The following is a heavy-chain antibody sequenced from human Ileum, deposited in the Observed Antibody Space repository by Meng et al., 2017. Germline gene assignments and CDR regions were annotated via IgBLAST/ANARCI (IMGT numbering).Heavy chain of an antibody. CDR2: IHQSGTT. J-gene: IGHJ4*02. CDR3: ARGVVSGSHYNTY. Sequence: QVQLQQSGPGLVKPSGTLSPTCAVSGGSISSSIWWSWVRQPPEKGLEWIGEIHQSGTTNYSPSLKSRLTISVDKSKNQFSLKLQSVTAADTAVYFCARGVVSGSHYNTYWGQGILVTVSS. V-gene: IGHV4-4*02. D-gene: IGHD3-10*01. CDR1: GGSISSSIW.